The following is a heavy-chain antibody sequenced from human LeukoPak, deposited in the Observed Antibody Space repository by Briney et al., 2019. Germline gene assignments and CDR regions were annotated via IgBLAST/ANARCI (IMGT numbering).Heavy chain of an antibody. CDR1: GFTFSSYA. CDR2: ISGSGGST. CDR3: AKGGVDTAKTYYYYGMDV. Sequence: PGGSLRLSCAASGFTFSSYAMSWVRQAPGKGLEWVSAISGSGGSTYYADSVKGRFTISRDNSKNTLHLQMNSLRAEDTAVYYCAKGGVDTAKTYYYYGMDVWGQGTTVTVSS. V-gene: IGHV3-23*01. J-gene: IGHJ6*02. D-gene: IGHD5-18*01.